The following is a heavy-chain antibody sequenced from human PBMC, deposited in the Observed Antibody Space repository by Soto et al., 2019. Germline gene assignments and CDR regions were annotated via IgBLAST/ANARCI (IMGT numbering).Heavy chain of an antibody. CDR2: TNAGNGNT. J-gene: IGHJ4*02. CDR1: GYTFTSYA. V-gene: IGHV1-3*01. CDR3: ARDLGGWPDY. Sequence: QVQLVQSGAEVKKPGASVKVSCKASGYTFTSYAMHWVRQAPGQRLEWMGWTNAGNGNTKYSQKFQGRVTITRATSASKAYMELSSLRSEDTALYYCARDLGGWPDYWGQGTLVTVSS. D-gene: IGHD2-15*01.